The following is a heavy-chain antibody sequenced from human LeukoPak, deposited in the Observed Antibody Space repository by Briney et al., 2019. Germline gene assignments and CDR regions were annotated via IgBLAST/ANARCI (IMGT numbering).Heavy chain of an antibody. D-gene: IGHD3-10*01. CDR2: MNPNSGNT. Sequence: ASVKVSCKASGYTFTSYDINWVRQATGQGLEWMGWMNPNSGNTGYAQKFQGRVTITRNTSISTAYMELSSLRSEDTAVYYCARGGVTMVRGVFFPYYYYGMDVWGQGTTVTVSS. CDR3: ARGGVTMVRGVFFPYYYYGMDV. J-gene: IGHJ6*02. V-gene: IGHV1-8*01. CDR1: GYTFTSYD.